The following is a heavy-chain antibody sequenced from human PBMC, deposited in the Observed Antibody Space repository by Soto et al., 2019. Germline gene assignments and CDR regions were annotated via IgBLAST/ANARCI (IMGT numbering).Heavy chain of an antibody. Sequence: SETLSLTCAVYGGSFSGYYWSWIRQPPGKGLEWIGEINHSGSTNYNPSLKSRVTISVDTSKNQFSLKLSSVTAADTAVYYCARLIAVAGTLFERPFDYWGQGTLVTVST. J-gene: IGHJ4*02. V-gene: IGHV4-34*01. CDR2: INHSGST. CDR3: ARLIAVAGTLFERPFDY. D-gene: IGHD6-19*01. CDR1: GGSFSGYY.